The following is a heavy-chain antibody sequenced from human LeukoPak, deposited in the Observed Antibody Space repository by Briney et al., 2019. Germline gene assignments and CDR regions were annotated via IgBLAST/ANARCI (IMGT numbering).Heavy chain of an antibody. CDR3: TTDGRDGYPRNAFDI. CDR1: GFTFSNAW. J-gene: IGHJ3*02. CDR2: IKSKTDGGTT. V-gene: IGHV3-15*01. Sequence: GGSLRLSCAASGFTFSNAWMSWVRQAPGKGLEWVGRIKSKTDGGTTDYAAPVKGRFTISRDDSKNTLYLQMNSLKTEDTAVYYCTTDGRDGYPRNAFDIWGQGTMVTVSS. D-gene: IGHD5-24*01.